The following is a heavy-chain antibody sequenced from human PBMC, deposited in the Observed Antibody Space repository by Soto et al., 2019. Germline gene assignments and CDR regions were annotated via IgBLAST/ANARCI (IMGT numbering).Heavy chain of an antibody. CDR3: ARLQFGEGFDY. CDR2: ILHTGGT. Sequence: SETLSLTCAVSGGSISGGGFSWSWIRQPPGKGLEWIGYILHTGGTQYNPSLKSRVSMSVDKSKNQFSLHLTSVTAADTAVYYCARLQFGEGFDYWGQGALVTSPQ. J-gene: IGHJ4*02. D-gene: IGHD3-10*01. V-gene: IGHV4-30-2*01. CDR1: GGSISGGGFS.